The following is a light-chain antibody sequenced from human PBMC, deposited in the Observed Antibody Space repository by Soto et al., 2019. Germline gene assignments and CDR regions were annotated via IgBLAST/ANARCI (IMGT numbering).Light chain of an antibody. CDR1: TSNLGAGYD. J-gene: IGLJ3*02. CDR3: QAYDYSLTAFV. CDR2: GNR. Sequence: QSVLTQPPSVSGAPGQRVTISCTGNTSNLGAGYDVHLYQQLPGAAPKLVIFGNRNRPSGVPERFSGSKSGTSASLAITGLQAADEADYYCQAYDYSLTAFVFGGGTKLTVL. V-gene: IGLV1-40*01.